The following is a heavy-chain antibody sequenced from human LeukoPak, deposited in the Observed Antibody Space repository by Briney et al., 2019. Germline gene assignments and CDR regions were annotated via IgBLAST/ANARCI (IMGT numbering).Heavy chain of an antibody. CDR3: AKEVVTAYYFDY. D-gene: IGHD2-21*02. J-gene: IGHJ4*02. CDR1: GFTFSSYA. Sequence: GGSLKLSGPASGFTFSSYAMSWVRQAPGKGLEWFSAISGSGGSTYYADSVKGRFTISRDNSKNTLYLQMNSLRAEDTAVYYCAKEVVTAYYFDYWGQGTLVTVSS. CDR2: ISGSGGST. V-gene: IGHV3-23*01.